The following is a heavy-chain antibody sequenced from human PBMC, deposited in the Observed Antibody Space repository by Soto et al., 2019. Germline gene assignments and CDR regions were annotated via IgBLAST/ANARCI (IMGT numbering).Heavy chain of an antibody. D-gene: IGHD6-19*01. CDR2: ISSSSSNK. Sequence: EVQLVESGGGLVKPGGSLRLSCAASGFTFSSYSMNWVRQAPGKGLEWVSCISSSSSNKYYADSVKGPFTISRDNAKNSLYLQMNSLRAEDTAVYYCARDRGSSGWYAGGWFDPWGQGTLVTVSS. V-gene: IGHV3-21*01. CDR1: GFTFSSYS. CDR3: ARDRGSSGWYAGGWFDP. J-gene: IGHJ5*02.